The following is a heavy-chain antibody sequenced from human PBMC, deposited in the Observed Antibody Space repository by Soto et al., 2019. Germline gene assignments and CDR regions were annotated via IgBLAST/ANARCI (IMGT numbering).Heavy chain of an antibody. CDR2: IWHDGNNK. Sequence: GGSLRLSCAASGFTFSNYGMHWVRQAPGKGLEWVAIIWHDGNNKYYADSVKGRFTISRDNSKNTLYLQMNSLRAEDTAVYYCARDPTRGVVVVVAAYYYYYGMDVWGQGTTVTVSS. J-gene: IGHJ6*02. V-gene: IGHV3-30*02. CDR1: GFTFSNYG. D-gene: IGHD2-15*01. CDR3: ARDPTRGVVVVVAAYYYYYGMDV.